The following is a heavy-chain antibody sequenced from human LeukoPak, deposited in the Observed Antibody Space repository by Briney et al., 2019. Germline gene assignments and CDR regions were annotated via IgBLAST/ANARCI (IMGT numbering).Heavy chain of an antibody. D-gene: IGHD4-17*01. J-gene: IGHJ3*02. Sequence: GGSLRLSCAASGFAFSRYDMSWVRQAPGKGLEWVSTISVTGGTTFYAESVKGRFTISRDNAKNSLYLQMNSLRAEDTAVYYCARDPFGDYVAFDIWGQGTMVTVSS. V-gene: IGHV3-23*01. CDR3: ARDPFGDYVAFDI. CDR2: ISVTGGTT. CDR1: GFAFSRYD.